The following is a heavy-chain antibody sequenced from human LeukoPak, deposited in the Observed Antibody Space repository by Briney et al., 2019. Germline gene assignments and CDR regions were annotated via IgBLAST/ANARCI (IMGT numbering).Heavy chain of an antibody. CDR3: ARHYHYGSGSYKPFDP. D-gene: IGHD3-10*01. Sequence: SETLSLTCTVSGGSISSGSYYWSWIRQPPGKGLEWIGSIHYSGSTYYNPSLKSRVTISVDTSKNQFSLKLSSVTAADTAVYYCARHYHYGSGSYKPFDPWGQGTLVTLSS. V-gene: IGHV4-39*01. CDR1: GGSISSGSYY. J-gene: IGHJ5*02. CDR2: IHYSGST.